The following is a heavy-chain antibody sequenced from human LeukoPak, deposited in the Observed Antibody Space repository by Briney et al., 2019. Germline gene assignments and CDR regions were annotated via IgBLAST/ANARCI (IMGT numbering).Heavy chain of an antibody. J-gene: IGHJ3*02. Sequence: TSETLSLTCTVSGGSISSYYWSWIRQPPGRGLEWIGYIYYSGSTNYNPSLKSRVTISVDTSKDQFSLKLNSVTAADTAVYYCAKSNGYGLVDIWGQGTMVTVSS. D-gene: IGHD3-10*01. CDR1: GGSISSYY. CDR2: IYYSGST. CDR3: AKSNGYGLVDI. V-gene: IGHV4-59*12.